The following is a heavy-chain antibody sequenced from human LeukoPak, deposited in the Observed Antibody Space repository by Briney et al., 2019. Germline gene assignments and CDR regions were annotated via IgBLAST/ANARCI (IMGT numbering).Heavy chain of an antibody. D-gene: IGHD1-26*01. V-gene: IGHV1-18*01. CDR3: ARDLGFGGSYRFDH. CDR2: ISTSSGNT. Sequence: GASVTVSCKAAGYTFTNFGVSWVRQAPGQGLEWTGWISTSSGNTDYAPKFQARVTMTTDTSSTTAYMEVRSLRSDDAAVYYCARDLGFGGSYRFDHWGQGTLVTVSS. CDR1: GYTFTNFG. J-gene: IGHJ5*02.